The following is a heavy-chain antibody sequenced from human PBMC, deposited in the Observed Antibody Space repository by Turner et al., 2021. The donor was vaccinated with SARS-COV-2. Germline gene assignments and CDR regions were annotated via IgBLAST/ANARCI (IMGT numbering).Heavy chain of an antibody. V-gene: IGHV1-2*07. CDR2: ISPHSGDT. J-gene: IGHJ4*02. Sequence: QVHLVQSGAEVRKPGASVKVSCKASGYTFTAYYIHWLRQAPGQGPEWMGCISPHSGDTNYSHKSQGRVTITRDTSINTAYMELSRLRSDDTAVYYCARGPAVFGVVIMGYWGQGTLVTVSS. CDR1: GYTFTAYY. CDR3: ARGPAVFGVVIMGY. D-gene: IGHD3-3*01.